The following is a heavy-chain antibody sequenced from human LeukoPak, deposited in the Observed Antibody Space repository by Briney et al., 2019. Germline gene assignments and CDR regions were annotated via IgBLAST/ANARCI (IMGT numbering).Heavy chain of an antibody. CDR1: GGSISSYY. Sequence: KPSETLSLTCTVSGGSISSYYWSWIRQPPGKGLEWIGYIYYSGSTNYNPSLKSRVTISVDTSKNQFSLKLTSVTAADTAIYYCAREEAIVTFGIGRSAHNWFDPWGQGTLVTVSS. D-gene: IGHD2-15*01. V-gene: IGHV4-59*12. CDR3: AREEAIVTFGIGRSAHNWFDP. J-gene: IGHJ5*02. CDR2: IYYSGST.